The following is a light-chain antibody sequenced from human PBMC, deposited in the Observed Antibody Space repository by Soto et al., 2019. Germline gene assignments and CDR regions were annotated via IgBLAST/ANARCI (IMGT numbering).Light chain of an antibody. CDR2: SAS. Sequence: DIQLTQSPSFLSASVGDRVTITCRAGQDIISYLAWYQQKPGRAPNLLIYSASTLQSGVPSRFSGSGSGTEFTRTISSLQPEDFATYYCQQLHSYPLTFGGGTKVEIK. V-gene: IGKV1-9*01. CDR3: QQLHSYPLT. CDR1: QDIISY. J-gene: IGKJ4*01.